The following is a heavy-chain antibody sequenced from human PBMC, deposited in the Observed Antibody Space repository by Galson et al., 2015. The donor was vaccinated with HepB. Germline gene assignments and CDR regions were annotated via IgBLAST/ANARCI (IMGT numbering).Heavy chain of an antibody. CDR3: AKVLLSSSRNPDFDF. CDR1: GYTFTGYY. Sequence: SVKVSCKASGYTFTGYYIHWVRQAPGHGLEWMGWIDTLSGDTRYAPKFQARVTMTRDTSINTAYMQLSGLGSDDTAFYYCAKVLLSSSRNPDFDFRGQGTLITVSP. V-gene: IGHV1-2*02. CDR2: IDTLSGDT. J-gene: IGHJ4*02. D-gene: IGHD6-6*01.